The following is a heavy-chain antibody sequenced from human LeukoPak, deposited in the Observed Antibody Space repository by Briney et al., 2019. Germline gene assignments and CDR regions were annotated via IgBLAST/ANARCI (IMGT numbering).Heavy chain of an antibody. D-gene: IGHD4-17*01. CDR3: ARVATVTTCGDLYDYYYMDV. V-gene: IGHV3-20*04. CDR2: INWNGGST. Sequence: TGGSLRLSCAASGFTFDDYGMSWVRQAPGKGLEWVSGINWNGGSTGYADSVKGRFTISRDNAKNSLYLQMNSLRAEDTALYYCARVATVTTCGDLYDYYYMDVWGKGTTGTVSS. CDR1: GFTFDDYG. J-gene: IGHJ6*03.